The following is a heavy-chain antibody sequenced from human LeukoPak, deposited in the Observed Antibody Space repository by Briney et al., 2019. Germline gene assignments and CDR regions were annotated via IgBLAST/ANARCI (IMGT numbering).Heavy chain of an antibody. CDR1: GGSFSGYY. CDR2: ISARGIST. V-gene: IGHV3-23*01. D-gene: IGHD3-3*01. J-gene: IGHJ4*02. Sequence: ETLSLTCAVYGGSFSGYYWSWIRQPPGKGLEWVSSISARGISTYYADSVKGRFTISRDNSKNTLYLQMNSLRGDDIGVYYCAKSFDFSNGHSPILTPFDSWGQGTLVSVSS. CDR3: AKSFDFSNGHSPILTPFDS.